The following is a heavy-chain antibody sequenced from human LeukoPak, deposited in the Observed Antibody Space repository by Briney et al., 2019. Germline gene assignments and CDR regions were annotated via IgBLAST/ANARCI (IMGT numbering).Heavy chain of an antibody. CDR1: GFTFDDYG. V-gene: IGHV3-20*04. D-gene: IGHD3-10*01. CDR3: ARVAGGAHIWFGEFLYYFDY. Sequence: PGGSLRLSCAASGFTFDDYGMSWVRQAPGKGLEWVSGINWNGGSTGYADSVKGRFTISRDNAKNSLYLQMNSLRAEDTALYYCARVAGGAHIWFGEFLYYFDYWGQGTLVTVSS. J-gene: IGHJ4*02. CDR2: INWNGGST.